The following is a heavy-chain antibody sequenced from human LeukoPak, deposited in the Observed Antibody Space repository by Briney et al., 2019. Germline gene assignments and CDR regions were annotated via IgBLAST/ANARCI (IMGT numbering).Heavy chain of an antibody. V-gene: IGHV3-48*03. CDR1: GFTFSSYE. CDR3: AKPRNFDDSSGSHA. CDR2: ISSSGSTI. D-gene: IGHD3-22*01. Sequence: GGSLRLSCAASGFTFSSYEMNWVRQAPGKGLEWVSYISSSGSTIYYADSVKGRFTISRDNSKNTLYLQMNSLRAEDTAVYYCAKPRNFDDSSGSHAWGQGTRVTVSA. J-gene: IGHJ5*02.